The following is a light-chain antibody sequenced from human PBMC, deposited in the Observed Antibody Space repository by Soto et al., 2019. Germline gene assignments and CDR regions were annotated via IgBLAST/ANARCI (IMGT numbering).Light chain of an antibody. V-gene: IGLV2-8*01. CDR2: EVN. CDR1: NSDVGTSNY. CDR3: CSYTNRATYV. J-gene: IGLJ1*01. Sequence: QSVLTQPPSASGSPGQSVTISCTGTNSDVGTSNYVSWYQQHPGKAPKLLIHEVNKRPSGVPDRFSGSKSGNTASLTVSGLQAEDEAEYHCCSYTNRATYVFGTGTKVTVL.